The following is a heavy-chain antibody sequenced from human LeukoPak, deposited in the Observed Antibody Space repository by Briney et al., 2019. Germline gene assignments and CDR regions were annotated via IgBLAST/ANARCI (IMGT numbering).Heavy chain of an antibody. D-gene: IGHD3-9*01. Sequence: SETLSLTCTVSGGSISSSSYYWGWIRQPPGKGLEWIGSIYYSGSTYYNPSLKSRVTISVDTSKNQFSLKLSSVTAADTAVYYCASFEGGTITIFWPGAFDIWGQGTMVTVSS. CDR2: IYYSGST. V-gene: IGHV4-39*07. CDR1: GGSISSSSYY. J-gene: IGHJ3*02. CDR3: ASFEGGTITIFWPGAFDI.